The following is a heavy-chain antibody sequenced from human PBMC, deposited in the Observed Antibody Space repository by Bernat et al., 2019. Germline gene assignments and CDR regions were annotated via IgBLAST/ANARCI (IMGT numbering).Heavy chain of an antibody. CDR3: ASGVSYYYGSGSYYYYGMDV. CDR2: IYTSGST. CDR1: GGSISSGSYY. D-gene: IGHD3-10*01. Sequence: QVQLQESGPGLVKPSQTLSLACTVSGGSISSGSYYWSWIRQPAGKGLEWIGRIYTSGSTNYNPSLKSRVTISVDTSKNQFYLKLSSVTAADTAVYYCASGVSYYYGSGSYYYYGMDVWGQGTTVTVS. V-gene: IGHV4-61*02. J-gene: IGHJ6*02.